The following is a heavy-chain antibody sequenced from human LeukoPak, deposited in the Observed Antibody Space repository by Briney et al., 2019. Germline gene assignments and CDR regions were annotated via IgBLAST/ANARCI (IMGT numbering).Heavy chain of an antibody. J-gene: IGHJ3*02. CDR1: GGTFSSYA. Sequence: SSVKVSCKASGGTFSSYAISWVRQAPGQGLEWMGGIIPIFGTANYAQKFQGRVTITADESTSTAYMGLSSLRSEDTAVYYCAGDCGGDCYSPEPDAFDIWGQGTMVTVSS. D-gene: IGHD2-21*01. CDR3: AGDCGGDCYSPEPDAFDI. V-gene: IGHV1-69*01. CDR2: IIPIFGTA.